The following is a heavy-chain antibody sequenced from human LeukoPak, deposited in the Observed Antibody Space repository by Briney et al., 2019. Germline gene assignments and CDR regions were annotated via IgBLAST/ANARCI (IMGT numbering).Heavy chain of an antibody. D-gene: IGHD2-15*01. Sequence: KPGGSLRLSCAASGFTLSNAWMSWVSQAPGKGLEWVGRIKSKTDGGTTDYAAPVKGRFTISRDDSKNTLYLQMNSLKTEDTAVYYCTTSIGYCSGGSCYSSDYWGQGALVTVSS. CDR3: TTSIGYCSGGSCYSSDY. CDR1: GFTLSNAW. J-gene: IGHJ4*01. CDR2: IKSKTDGGTT. V-gene: IGHV3-15*01.